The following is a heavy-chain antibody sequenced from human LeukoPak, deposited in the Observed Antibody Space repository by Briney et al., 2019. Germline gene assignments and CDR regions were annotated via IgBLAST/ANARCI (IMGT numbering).Heavy chain of an antibody. J-gene: IGHJ4*02. V-gene: IGHV3-7*01. D-gene: IGHD2-21*02. CDR2: INQDASEI. CDR1: GFTFSTYW. CDR3: ATYRDNSDWQKRFDS. Sequence: PGGSLRLSCAASGFTFSTYWMNWYRQAPGKGLEWVGNINQDASEINYVDSVRGRFTISRDNAKNSLHLQMNSLRAEDTAVYYCATYRDNSDWQKRFDSWGQGTLVTVSS.